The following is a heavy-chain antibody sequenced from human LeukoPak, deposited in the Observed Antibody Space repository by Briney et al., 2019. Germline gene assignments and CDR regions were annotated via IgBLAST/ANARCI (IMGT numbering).Heavy chain of an antibody. CDR2: IYYSGST. D-gene: IGHD3-10*01. CDR3: ARERFGEFEPLDV. Sequence: SETLSLTGSVSGGSISSYYWSWIRQPPGKGLEWIGYIYYSGSTNYNPSLKSRVTISVDTSKNQFSLKLSSVTAADTAVYYCARERFGEFEPLDVWGKGTTVTVSS. CDR1: GGSISSYY. J-gene: IGHJ6*04. V-gene: IGHV4-59*01.